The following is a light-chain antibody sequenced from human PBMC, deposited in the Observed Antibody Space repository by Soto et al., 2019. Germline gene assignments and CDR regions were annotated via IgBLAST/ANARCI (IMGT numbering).Light chain of an antibody. CDR2: DVN. Sequence: QSALTQPASVSGSPGQSITISCTGTSGDVGAYNYVSWYQQHPGKAPKLMIYDVNNRPSGVSNRFSGSKSGNTASLTISGLQAEDESDYYCSSYTSDGTDVVFGGGTKLTVL. V-gene: IGLV2-14*01. CDR3: SSYTSDGTDVV. CDR1: SGDVGAYNY. J-gene: IGLJ2*01.